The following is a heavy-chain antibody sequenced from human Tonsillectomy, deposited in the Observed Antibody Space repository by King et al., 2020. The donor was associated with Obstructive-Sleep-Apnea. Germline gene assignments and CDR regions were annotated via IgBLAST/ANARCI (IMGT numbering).Heavy chain of an antibody. Sequence: VQLVQSGGGVAQPGRSLRLSCAASGFTFSSYGMHWVRQAPGKGLEWVAVIWYDGSNKFYADSVKGRFTISRDNSKNTLYLQMNGLRAEDTAVYYCARDLGWLFHYYGMDVWGQGTTVTVSS. J-gene: IGHJ6*02. D-gene: IGHD3-22*01. CDR1: GFTFSSYG. V-gene: IGHV3-33*01. CDR3: ARDLGWLFHYYGMDV. CDR2: IWYDGSNK.